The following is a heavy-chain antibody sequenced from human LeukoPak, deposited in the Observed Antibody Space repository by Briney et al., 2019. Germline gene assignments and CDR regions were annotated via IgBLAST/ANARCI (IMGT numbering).Heavy chain of an antibody. Sequence: SQTLSLTCTVSGGSISRGSYYWSWIRQPAGKGLEWIGRIYTSGSTNYNPSLKSRVTISVDTSKNQFSLKLSSVTAADTAVYYCAREVYSYGPRFDPWGQGTLVTVSS. CDR3: AREVYSYGPRFDP. CDR2: IYTSGST. D-gene: IGHD5-18*01. V-gene: IGHV4-61*02. CDR1: GGSISRGSYY. J-gene: IGHJ5*02.